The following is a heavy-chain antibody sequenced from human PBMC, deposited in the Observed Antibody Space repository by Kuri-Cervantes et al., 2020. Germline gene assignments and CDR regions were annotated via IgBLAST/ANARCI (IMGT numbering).Heavy chain of an antibody. CDR2: ISYDGSNK. D-gene: IGHD2-15*01. J-gene: IGHJ6*03. V-gene: IGHV3-30*01. CDR1: GFTFSSYA. CDR3: ARRYCSESCTYYYYMDV. Sequence: GGSLRLSCAASGFTFSSYAMHWVRQAPGKGLEWVAVISYDGSNKYYADSVKGRFTISRDNSKNTLYLQMNSLRAEDTAVYYCARRYCSESCTYYYYMDVWGKGTTVTVSS.